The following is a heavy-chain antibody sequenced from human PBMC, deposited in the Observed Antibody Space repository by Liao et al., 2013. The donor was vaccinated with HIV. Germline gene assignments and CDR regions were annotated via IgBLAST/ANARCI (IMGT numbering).Heavy chain of an antibody. V-gene: IGHV4-4*07. D-gene: IGHD4-23*01. CDR3: ARAGGAEYFYYYMEV. CDR2: IYINPSGST. J-gene: IGHJ6*03. CDR1: GGSISSYY. Sequence: QVQLQESGPGLVKPSETLSLTCTVSGGSISSYYWSWIRQPAGKGLEWIGHIYINPSGSTNYNPSLKSRVTMSLDTSKNQFSLNLTSMTAADTAVYYCARAGGAEYFYYYMEVWGKGTTVTVSS.